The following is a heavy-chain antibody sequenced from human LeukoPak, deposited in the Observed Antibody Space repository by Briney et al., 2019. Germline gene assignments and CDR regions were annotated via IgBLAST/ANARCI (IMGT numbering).Heavy chain of an antibody. D-gene: IGHD5-18*01. J-gene: IGHJ4*02. V-gene: IGHV4-39*07. CDR1: GGSLSDYY. Sequence: SETLSLTCAVYGGSLSDYYWGWIRQPPGKGLEWIGSIYYSGSTYYNPSLKSRVTISVDTSKNQFSLKLSSVTAADTAVYYCARDYQGGYGDKTVDYWGQGTLVTVSS. CDR3: ARDYQGGYGDKTVDY. CDR2: IYYSGST.